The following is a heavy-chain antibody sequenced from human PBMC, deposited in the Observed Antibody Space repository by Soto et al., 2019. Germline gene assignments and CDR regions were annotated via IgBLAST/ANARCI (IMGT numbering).Heavy chain of an antibody. Sequence: PSETLSLTCTVSGGSISSYYWSWIRQPPGKGLEWIGYIYYSGSTNYNPSLKSRVTISVDTSKNQFSLKLSSVTAADTAVYYCARSSSGYCSGGSCPYYFDYWGQGTLVTVSS. CDR2: IYYSGST. J-gene: IGHJ4*02. CDR3: ARSSSGYCSGGSCPYYFDY. D-gene: IGHD2-15*01. CDR1: GGSISSYY. V-gene: IGHV4-59*01.